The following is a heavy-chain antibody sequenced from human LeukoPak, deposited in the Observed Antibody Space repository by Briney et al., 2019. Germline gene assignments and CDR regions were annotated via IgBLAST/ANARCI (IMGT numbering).Heavy chain of an antibody. Sequence: GGSLRLSCAASGFTFSSYGMHWVRQDPGKGLEWVAVISYDGSNKYYADSVKGRFTISRDNSKNTLYLEMNSLRAEDTAVYYCAKDLNEVDLGTDTAMVTDYAFDIWGQGTMVTVSS. D-gene: IGHD5-18*01. CDR2: ISYDGSNK. CDR3: AKDLNEVDLGTDTAMVTDYAFDI. V-gene: IGHV3-30*18. J-gene: IGHJ3*02. CDR1: GFTFSSYG.